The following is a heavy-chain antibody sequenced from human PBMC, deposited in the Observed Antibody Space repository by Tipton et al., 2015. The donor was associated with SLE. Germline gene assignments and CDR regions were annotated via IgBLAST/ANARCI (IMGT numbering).Heavy chain of an antibody. CDR2: IKQDGSEK. CDR3: ARDPADYDYYGIDF. CDR1: GFTFSSYW. V-gene: IGHV3-7*01. J-gene: IGHJ6*02. Sequence: SLRLSCAASGFTFSSYWMSWVRQAPGKGLEWVANIKQDGSEKYYVDSVKGRFTISRDNANNSLYLQMNSLRAEDTAAYYCARDPADYDYYGIDFWCQGTTVTVSS.